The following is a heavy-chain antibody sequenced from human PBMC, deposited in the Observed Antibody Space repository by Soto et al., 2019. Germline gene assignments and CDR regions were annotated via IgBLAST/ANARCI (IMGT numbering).Heavy chain of an antibody. CDR1: GFTFSNYA. D-gene: IGHD3-22*01. Sequence: GGSLRLSCAASGFTFSNYAMSWVRQAPGKGLEWVSAISGSGGSTFYADSVKGRFTISRDNSKNTLYLQINSLRPEDTAVYYCATRNHYSSSGYYYWHYFDYWGQGTLVTV. V-gene: IGHV3-23*01. J-gene: IGHJ4*02. CDR2: ISGSGGST. CDR3: ATRNHYSSSGYYYWHYFDY.